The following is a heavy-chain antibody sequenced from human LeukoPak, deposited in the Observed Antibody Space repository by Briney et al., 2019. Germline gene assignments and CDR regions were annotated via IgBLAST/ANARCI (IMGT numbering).Heavy chain of an antibody. J-gene: IGHJ4*02. CDR2: IYYSGST. CDR1: GSSISSYY. D-gene: IGHD6-19*01. CDR3: AREVGQWLVQDY. Sequence: SETLSLTCTVSGSSISSYYWSWIRQPPGKGLEWIGYIYYSGSTNYNPSLKSRVTISVDTSKNQFSLKLSSVTAADTAVYYRAREVGQWLVQDYWGRGTLVTVSS. V-gene: IGHV4-59*01.